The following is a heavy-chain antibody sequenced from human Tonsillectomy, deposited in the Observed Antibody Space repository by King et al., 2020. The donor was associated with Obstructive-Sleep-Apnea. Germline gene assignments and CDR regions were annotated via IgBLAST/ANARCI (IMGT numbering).Heavy chain of an antibody. CDR1: GFTFSNHA. CDR3: AKDQSADSPGGYYGMDV. D-gene: IGHD2-15*01. J-gene: IGHJ6*02. Sequence: VQLVESGGGLVKPGGSLRLSCAVSGFTFSNHAMNWVRQAPGKGLEWVSAISGSGGSTYYADSVKGRFTISRDNSNNTLYLEMHSLRAEDTAVYFCAKDQSADSPGGYYGMDVWGQGTTVTVSS. CDR2: ISGSGGST. V-gene: IGHV3-23*04.